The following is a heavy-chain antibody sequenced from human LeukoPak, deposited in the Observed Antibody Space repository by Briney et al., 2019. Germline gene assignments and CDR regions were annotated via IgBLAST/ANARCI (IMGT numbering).Heavy chain of an antibody. D-gene: IGHD5-18*01. J-gene: IGHJ3*02. Sequence: SETLSLTCTVSGGSISSSSYYWGRIRQPPGKGLEWIGSIYYSGSTYYNPSLESRVTISVDTSKNQFSLKLSSVTAADTAVYYCARVLKMWGYSYGPYAFDIWGQGTMVTVSS. CDR2: IYYSGST. CDR3: ARVLKMWGYSYGPYAFDI. CDR1: GGSISSSSYY. V-gene: IGHV4-39*07.